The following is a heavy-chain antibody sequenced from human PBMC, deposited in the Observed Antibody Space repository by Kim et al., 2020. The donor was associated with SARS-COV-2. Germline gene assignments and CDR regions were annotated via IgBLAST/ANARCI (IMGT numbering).Heavy chain of an antibody. Sequence: YAVSVTSRITINPDTSKNQFSLPLNSVTPEDTAVYYCARDGIAVAGGMDVWGQGTTVTVSS. J-gene: IGHJ6*02. D-gene: IGHD6-19*01. V-gene: IGHV6-1*01. CDR3: ARDGIAVAGGMDV.